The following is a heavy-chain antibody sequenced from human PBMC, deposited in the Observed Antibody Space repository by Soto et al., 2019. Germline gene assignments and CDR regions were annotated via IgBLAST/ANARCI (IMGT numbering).Heavy chain of an antibody. Sequence: SQTLSLTCAISGDSVPSNSAAWNWIRQSPSRGLEWLGRTYYRSKWYNDYVVSVKSRITINPDTSKNQFSLQLNSVTPDDTAVYYCARGHSTGWFCYNWFDSWGQGTLGTVSS. J-gene: IGHJ5*01. V-gene: IGHV6-1*01. CDR1: GDSVPSNSAA. CDR3: ARGHSTGWFCYNWFDS. D-gene: IGHD6-19*01. CDR2: TYYRSKWYN.